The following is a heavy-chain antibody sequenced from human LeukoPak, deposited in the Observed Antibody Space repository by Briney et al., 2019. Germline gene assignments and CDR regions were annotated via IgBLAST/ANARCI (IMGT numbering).Heavy chain of an antibody. V-gene: IGHV3-15*01. D-gene: IGHD3-9*01. CDR2: IKSKTDGGTT. Sequence: PGGSLRLSCAASGFTFSNVWMTWVRQAPGKGLEWVGHIKSKTDGGTTDYAAPVKGRFTISRDDSKNTLFLQMNSLKTEDTAVYYCTTVGDILTGWIDYWGQGTLVTVSS. CDR3: TTVGDILTGWIDY. J-gene: IGHJ4*02. CDR1: GFTFSNVW.